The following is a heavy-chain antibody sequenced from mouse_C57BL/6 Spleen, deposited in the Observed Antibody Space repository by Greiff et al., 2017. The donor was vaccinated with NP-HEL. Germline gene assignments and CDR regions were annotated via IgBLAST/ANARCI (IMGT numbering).Heavy chain of an antibody. D-gene: IGHD2-1*01. CDR1: GYTFTSYW. J-gene: IGHJ4*01. CDR3: AREGGTYGNCERAMDY. V-gene: IGHV1-59*01. Sequence: VQLQQPGAELVRPGSSVKLSCKASGYTFTSYWMHWVKQRPGQGLEWIGVIDPSDSYTNYNQKFKGKATLTVDTSSSTAYMQLSSLTSEDSAVYYCAREGGTYGNCERAMDYWGQGTTVTVSS. CDR2: IDPSDSYT.